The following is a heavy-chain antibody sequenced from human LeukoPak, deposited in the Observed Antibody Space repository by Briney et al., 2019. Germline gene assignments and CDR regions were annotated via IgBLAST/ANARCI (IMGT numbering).Heavy chain of an antibody. J-gene: IGHJ4*02. V-gene: IGHV3-23*01. CDR3: AKDPAGSGSYSFDY. CDR2: ISGSGGST. Sequence: PGESLRLSCAASGFTFSNYAMNWVRQAPGRGLEWVSAISGSGGSTYYADSVKGRFTISRDNSKNTLCLQMNSLRAEDTAVYYCAKDPAGSGSYSFDYWGQGTLVTVSS. D-gene: IGHD1-26*01. CDR1: GFTFSNYA.